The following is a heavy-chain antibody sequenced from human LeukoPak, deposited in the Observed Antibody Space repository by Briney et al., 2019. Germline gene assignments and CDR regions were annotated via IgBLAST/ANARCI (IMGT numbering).Heavy chain of an antibody. CDR3: AGGIQLNWFDP. D-gene: IGHD5-18*01. CDR2: IYYSGST. V-gene: IGHV4-30-4*01. Sequence: SETLSLTCTVSGGSISSGDYYWSWIRQPPGKGLEWIGYIYYSGSTYYNPSLKSRVTISVDTSKNQFSLKLSSVTATDTAVYYCAGGIQLNWFDPWGQGTLVTVSS. CDR1: GGSISSGDYY. J-gene: IGHJ5*02.